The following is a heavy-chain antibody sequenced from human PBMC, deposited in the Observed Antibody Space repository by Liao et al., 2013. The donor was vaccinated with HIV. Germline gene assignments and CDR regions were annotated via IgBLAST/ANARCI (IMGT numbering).Heavy chain of an antibody. CDR1: GGSFSDYH. Sequence: QVQLQQWGAGLLKPSETLSLTCAVYGGSFSDYHWNWIRQPPGKGLEWIGYIYYSGSTYYNPSLKSRVTISVDTSKNQFSLKLSSVTAADTAVYYCAREVRGGMFRYYMDVWGKGTTVTVSS. V-gene: IGHV4-30-4*08. D-gene: IGHD3-10*01. J-gene: IGHJ6*03. CDR2: IYYSGST. CDR3: AREVRGGMFRYYMDV.